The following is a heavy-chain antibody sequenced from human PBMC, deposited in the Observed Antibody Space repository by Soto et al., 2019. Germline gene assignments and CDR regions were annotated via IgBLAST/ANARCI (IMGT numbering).Heavy chain of an antibody. CDR3: ARDSVAGSLSWSGP. CDR1: GSTFTSYG. Sequence: ASVKVSCKAPGSTFTSYGISWVRQAPGQGLEWRGWITAYNGNTNYAKKLQARLTMTTGTSTSTAYMELRSLSSDDTAVYYCARDSVAGSLSWSGPWGQGTLVTVSS. J-gene: IGHJ5*02. D-gene: IGHD6-19*01. CDR2: ITAYNGNT. V-gene: IGHV1-18*01.